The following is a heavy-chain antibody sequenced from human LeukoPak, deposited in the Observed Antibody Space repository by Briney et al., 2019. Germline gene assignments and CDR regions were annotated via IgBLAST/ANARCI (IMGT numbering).Heavy chain of an antibody. V-gene: IGHV3-23*01. D-gene: IGHD4-17*01. CDR1: GFTVSSNY. Sequence: GGSLRLSCAASGFTVSSNYMSWVRQAPGKGLEWVSTISGSADSTYYADSVKGRFTISRDNSKNTLYLQMNSLRAEDTAIYYCAQIGRTVTTLWGQGTLVTVSS. J-gene: IGHJ4*02. CDR3: AQIGRTVTTL. CDR2: ISGSADST.